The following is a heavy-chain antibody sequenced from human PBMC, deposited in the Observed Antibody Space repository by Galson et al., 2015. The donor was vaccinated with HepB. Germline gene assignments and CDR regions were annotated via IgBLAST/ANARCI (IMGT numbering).Heavy chain of an antibody. CDR3: ATESAMARAAFDI. V-gene: IGHV1-24*01. CDR1: GYTLTELS. Sequence: SVKVSCKASGYTLTELSMHWVRQAPGKGLEWMGGFDPEDGETIYAQKFQGRVTMTEDTSTDTAYMELSSLRSEDTAVYYCATESAMARAAFDIWGQGTMVTVPS. D-gene: IGHD5-24*01. CDR2: FDPEDGET. J-gene: IGHJ3*02.